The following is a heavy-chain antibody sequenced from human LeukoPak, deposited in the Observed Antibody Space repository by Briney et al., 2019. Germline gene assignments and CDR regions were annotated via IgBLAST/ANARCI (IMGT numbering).Heavy chain of an antibody. J-gene: IGHJ4*02. V-gene: IGHV4-59*01. CDR1: GGSSRNYY. CDR3: GTLFCSRGSCHIDY. CDR2: IYYSGTGS. Sequence: SETLSLTCTVSGGSSRNYYWSWIRQPPGKGLEWIGYIYYSGTGSNYNPYLKSRVTISVDTSKNHFSLELTSVTAADTAVYYCGTLFCSRGSCHIDYWGPGTLVTVSS. D-gene: IGHD2-15*01.